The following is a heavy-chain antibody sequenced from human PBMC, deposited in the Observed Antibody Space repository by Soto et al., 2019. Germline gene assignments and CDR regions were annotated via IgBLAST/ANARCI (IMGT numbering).Heavy chain of an antibody. CDR1: GFTFSSYG. CDR3: VKGVGYLGP. Sequence: GGSLRLSCAASGFTFSSYGMHWVRQAPGKGLEWVAVIWYDGSNKYYADSVRGRFTISRDNAKNSLYLQMNSLRDEDTAVYYCVKGVGYLGPWGQGTLVTVSS. CDR2: IWYDGSNK. V-gene: IGHV3-33*03. D-gene: IGHD1-26*01. J-gene: IGHJ5*02.